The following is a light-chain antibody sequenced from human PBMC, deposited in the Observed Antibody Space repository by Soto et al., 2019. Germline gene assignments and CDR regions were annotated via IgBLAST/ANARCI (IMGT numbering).Light chain of an antibody. CDR2: GAS. J-gene: IGKJ4*02. CDR3: QQYGSSVQ. CDR1: QSVTSKY. Sequence: EIVLTQSPDTLSLSPGERATLSCRASQSVTSKYLAWYQQKPSQAPRLLIHGASNRATGIPDRFSGSGSGTDFTLTISRLEPEDFALYYCQQYGSSVQFGGGTKVEIK. V-gene: IGKV3-20*01.